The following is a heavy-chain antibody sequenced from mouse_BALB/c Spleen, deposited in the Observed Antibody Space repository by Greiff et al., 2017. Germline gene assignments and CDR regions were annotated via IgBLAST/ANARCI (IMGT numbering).Heavy chain of an antibody. D-gene: IGHD2-4*01. CDR3: ARDDVYYDYDDGFAY. Sequence: EVQGVESGGGLVQPGGSRKLSCAASGFTFSSFGMHWVRQAPEKGLEWVAYISSGSSTIYFADTVKGRFTISRDKPKNTLFLQMTSLRFEDTAMYDCARDDVYYDYDDGFAYWGQGTLVTVSA. CDR1: GFTFSSFG. J-gene: IGHJ3*01. V-gene: IGHV5-17*02. CDR2: ISSGSSTI.